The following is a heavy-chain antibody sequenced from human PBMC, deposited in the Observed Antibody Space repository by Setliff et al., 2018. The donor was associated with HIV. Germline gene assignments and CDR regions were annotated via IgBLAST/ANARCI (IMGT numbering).Heavy chain of an antibody. J-gene: IGHJ4*02. D-gene: IGHD2-2*01. CDR3: AWGPAATSMDY. Sequence: KTSETLSLTCVVYGGSFSGSFWSWIRQPPGKGLEWIGEINHSGSTNYNPSFKSRVTISGDTSNNQFSLRLSSVTAADTAVYYCAWGPAATSMDYWGQGTLVTVSS. V-gene: IGHV4-34*01. CDR2: INHSGST. CDR1: GGSFSGSF.